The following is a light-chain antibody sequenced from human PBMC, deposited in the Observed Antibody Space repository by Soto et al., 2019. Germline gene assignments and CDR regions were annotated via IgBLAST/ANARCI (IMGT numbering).Light chain of an antibody. CDR1: QSVSSNY. Sequence: EIVLTQSPGTLSLSPGERATLSCRASQSVSSNYLAWYQQRPGQAPRLLIYGVSSRATGIPDRFSGSGSGTDFTLTISRLEPEDFAVYYCQQSASSPCTFGQGTKLEIK. J-gene: IGKJ2*02. V-gene: IGKV3-20*01. CDR3: QQSASSPCT. CDR2: GVS.